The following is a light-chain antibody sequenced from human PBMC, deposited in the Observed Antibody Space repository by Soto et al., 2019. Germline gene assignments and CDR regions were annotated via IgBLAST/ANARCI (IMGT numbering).Light chain of an antibody. CDR1: SSDVGAYNY. J-gene: IGLJ3*02. Sequence: QSALTQPASVSGSPGQSITISCTGTSSDVGAYNYVSWYQQHPGKAPKLMIYNVSDRPSGVSNRFSGSKSGNTASLTISGLLAEDEADYYCSSYSSSSWVCGGGTKLTVL. CDR2: NVS. V-gene: IGLV2-14*03. CDR3: SSYSSSSWV.